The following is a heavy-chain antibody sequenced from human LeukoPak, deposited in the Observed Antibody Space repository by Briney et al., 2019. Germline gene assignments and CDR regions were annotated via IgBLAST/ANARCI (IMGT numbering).Heavy chain of an antibody. CDR3: AKDFGDSSGVYYFDY. CDR1: GFTFSSYW. V-gene: IGHV3-74*01. J-gene: IGHJ4*02. CDR2: INTDGSTT. D-gene: IGHD6-19*01. Sequence: GGSLRLSCAASGFTFSSYWMHWVRQAPGKGLVWVSRINTDGSTTNYADSVKGRFTISRDNAKNSLYLQMNSLRAEDTALYYCAKDFGDSSGVYYFDYWGQGTLVTVSS.